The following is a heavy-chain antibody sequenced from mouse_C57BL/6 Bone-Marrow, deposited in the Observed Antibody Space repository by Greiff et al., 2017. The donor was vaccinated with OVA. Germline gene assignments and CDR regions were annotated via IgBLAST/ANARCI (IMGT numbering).Heavy chain of an antibody. CDR3: ARGSPTWAWFAY. J-gene: IGHJ3*01. CDR1: GFTFTSYA. V-gene: IGHV5-4*01. CDR2: ISDGGSYT. D-gene: IGHD4-1*01. Sequence: EVQLMESGGGLVKPGGSLKLSCAASGFTFTSYAMSWVRQTPEQRLEWVATISDGGSYTYYPDNVKGRFTISRDNAKNNLYLQMSHLKSEDTAMDDCARGSPTWAWFAYWGQGTLVTVSA.